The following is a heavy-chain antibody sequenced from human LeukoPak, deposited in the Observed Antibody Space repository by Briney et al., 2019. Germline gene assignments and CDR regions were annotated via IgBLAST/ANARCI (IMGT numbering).Heavy chain of an antibody. Sequence: ASVKVSCKASGYTFTGYYMHWVRQAPGQGLEWMGWINPNSGGTNYAQKFQGRVTMTRDTSISTAYMELSRLRSDDTAVYYCAGYYYDSSGYYYYDYWGRGTLVTVSS. CDR3: AGYYYDSSGYYYYDY. CDR2: INPNSGGT. CDR1: GYTFTGYY. V-gene: IGHV1-2*02. J-gene: IGHJ4*02. D-gene: IGHD3-22*01.